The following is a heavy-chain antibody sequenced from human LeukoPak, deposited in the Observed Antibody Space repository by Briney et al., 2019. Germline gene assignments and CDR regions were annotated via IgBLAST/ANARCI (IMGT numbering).Heavy chain of an antibody. D-gene: IGHD3-3*01. J-gene: IGHJ4*02. CDR2: ISDSCTTT. Sequence: GGSLRLSCAASGFTFSSYEMNWVRQATGKGLEWVAYISDSCTTTHYADSVKGRFTITRDNAKNLLYLQMTSRRAEDTRVYYCARPFWSGYWGQGTLVSVSS. V-gene: IGHV3-48*03. CDR1: GFTFSSYE. CDR3: ARPFWSGY.